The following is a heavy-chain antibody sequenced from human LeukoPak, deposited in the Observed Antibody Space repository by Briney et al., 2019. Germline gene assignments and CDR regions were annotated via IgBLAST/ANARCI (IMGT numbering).Heavy chain of an antibody. CDR2: IIPNFGRA. CDR1: GGTFSSYA. CDR3: ARGVGYKTPGDY. J-gene: IGHJ4*02. V-gene: IGHV1-69*13. D-gene: IGHD5-24*01. Sequence: SVKVSCKASGGTFSSYAISWVRQAPGQGLEWMGGIIPNFGRANYAQKFQGRVTITADESTSTAYMELRRLRSEDTAVYYCARGVGYKTPGDYWGQGTLVTVSS.